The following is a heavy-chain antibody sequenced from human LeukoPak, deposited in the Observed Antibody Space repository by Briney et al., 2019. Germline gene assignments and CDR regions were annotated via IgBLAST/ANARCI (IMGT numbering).Heavy chain of an antibody. V-gene: IGHV4-61*01. D-gene: IGHD7-27*01. Sequence: SETLSLTCTVSGGSVSSGSYYWSWIRQPPGKGLEWIGYIYYSGSTNYNPSLKSRVTISVDTSKNQFSLKLSSVTAADTAVYYCAREQTGDQNFDYWGQGTLVTVSS. J-gene: IGHJ4*02. CDR2: IYYSGST. CDR1: GGSVSSGSYY. CDR3: AREQTGDQNFDY.